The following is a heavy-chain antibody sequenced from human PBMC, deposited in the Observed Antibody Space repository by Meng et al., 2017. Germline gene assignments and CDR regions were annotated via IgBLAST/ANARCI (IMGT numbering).Heavy chain of an antibody. V-gene: IGHV4-34*01. CDR3: ARGPTTMAHDFDY. J-gene: IGHJ4*02. CDR2: INHSGST. D-gene: IGHD4-11*01. CDR1: GGSFSDYY. Sequence: QGQTQQWGAVLLEPSETLSLTCVVSGGSFSDYYWSWIRQPPGKGLEWIGEINHSGSTHYNPSLESRATISVDTSQNNLSLKLSSVTAADSAVYYCARGPTTMAHDFDYWGQGTLVTVSS.